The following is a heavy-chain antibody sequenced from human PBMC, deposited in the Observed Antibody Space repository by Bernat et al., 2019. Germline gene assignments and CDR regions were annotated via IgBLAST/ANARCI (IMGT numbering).Heavy chain of an antibody. J-gene: IGHJ3*02. CDR3: ARQEDDYVWGSYRSYAFDI. CDR2: IYYSGST. D-gene: IGHD3-16*02. V-gene: IGHV4-39*01. Sequence: QLQLQESGPGLVKPSETLSLTCTVSGGSISSSSYYWGWIRQPPGKGLEWFGSIYYSGSTYYNPSRKSRVTISVDTSKNQFSLRLSSVTAAETAVYDCARQEDDYVWGSYRSYAFDIWGQGTMVTVSS. CDR1: GGSISSSSYY.